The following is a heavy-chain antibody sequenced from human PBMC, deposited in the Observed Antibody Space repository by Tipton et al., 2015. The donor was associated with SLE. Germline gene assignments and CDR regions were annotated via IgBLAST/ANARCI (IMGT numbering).Heavy chain of an antibody. Sequence: SGVTISSNFMSWVRQAPGKGLEWVSVFYGADSTYYADSVKGRFIVSRDSSKNTLFLQMNSLRAEDTAVYYCARGPVSGRRYFDFWGQGTLVTVSS. CDR1: GVTISSNF. CDR3: ARGPVSGRRYFDF. CDR2: FYGADST. V-gene: IGHV3-66*01. J-gene: IGHJ4*02. D-gene: IGHD6-19*01.